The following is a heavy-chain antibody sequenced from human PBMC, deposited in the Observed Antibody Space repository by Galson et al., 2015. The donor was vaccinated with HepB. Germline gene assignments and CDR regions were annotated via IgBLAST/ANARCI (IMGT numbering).Heavy chain of an antibody. V-gene: IGHV3-33*01. CDR1: GFIFSNFG. CDR2: ICSAANDK. CDR3: ARQREVGGTTYFDY. D-gene: IGHD1-1*01. Sequence: SLRLSCAASGFIFSNFGMNWVRHTPGKGLEWVAFICSAANDKSYADSVKGRFTISRDNSKNTLSLQLNSLRAEDTANYYCARQREVGGTTYFDYWGQGTLVTVSS. J-gene: IGHJ4*02.